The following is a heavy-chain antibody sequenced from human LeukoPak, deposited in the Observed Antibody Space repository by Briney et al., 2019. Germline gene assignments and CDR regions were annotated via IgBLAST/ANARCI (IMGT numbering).Heavy chain of an antibody. Sequence: GGSLRLSCAGSGFTFNSYAMSWVRQAPGKGLEWVSAISGTGGSRFYADSVKGRFTISRDNSKNTMYLQMNSPRAEDTAVYYCAKDNGFWSGYYGYWGQGVLVTISS. CDR2: ISGTGGSR. CDR1: GFTFNSYA. CDR3: AKDNGFWSGYYGY. D-gene: IGHD3-3*01. V-gene: IGHV3-23*01. J-gene: IGHJ4*02.